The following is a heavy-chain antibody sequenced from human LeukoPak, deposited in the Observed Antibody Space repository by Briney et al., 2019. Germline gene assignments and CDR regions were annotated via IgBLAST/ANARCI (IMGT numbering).Heavy chain of an antibody. CDR3: ASRKKGMATAGFDY. CDR2: VYPGDSDT. J-gene: IGHJ4*02. CDR1: GYSFTSYW. Sequence: GESLKISCKGSGYSFTSYWSGWVRQMPGKGLEWMGIVYPGDSDTRYSPSFQGQVTISAEKSISTAYLQWSSLKASDTALYYCASRKKGMATAGFDYWGQGTLVTVSS. V-gene: IGHV5-51*01. D-gene: IGHD5-24*01.